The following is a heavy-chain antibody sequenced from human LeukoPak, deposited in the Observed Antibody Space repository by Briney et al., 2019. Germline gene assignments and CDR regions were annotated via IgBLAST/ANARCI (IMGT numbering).Heavy chain of an antibody. Sequence: SETLSLTCAVSGGSISSGGYSWSWIRQPPGTGLEWIGYIYHSGSTYYNPSLKSRVTISVDRSKNQFSLKLSSVTAADTAVYYCARGGIMITFGGVIGAFDIWGQGTMVTVSS. CDR1: GGSISSGGYS. CDR3: ARGGIMITFGGVIGAFDI. V-gene: IGHV4-30-2*01. D-gene: IGHD3-16*02. CDR2: IYHSGST. J-gene: IGHJ3*02.